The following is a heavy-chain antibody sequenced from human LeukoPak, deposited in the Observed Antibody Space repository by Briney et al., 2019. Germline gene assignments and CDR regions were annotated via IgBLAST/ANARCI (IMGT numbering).Heavy chain of an antibody. Sequence: PGGSLRLSCAASGFSVSDNYMSWVRQAPGEGLEGVSIIYSGGRTYYADFVKGRFTISRHNSKNTLFLQMDSLRTEDTAVYYCARGPYYYGMDVWGQGTTVTVSS. CDR3: ARGPYYYGMDV. CDR1: GFSVSDNY. D-gene: IGHD3-16*01. CDR2: IYSGGRT. J-gene: IGHJ6*02. V-gene: IGHV3-53*04.